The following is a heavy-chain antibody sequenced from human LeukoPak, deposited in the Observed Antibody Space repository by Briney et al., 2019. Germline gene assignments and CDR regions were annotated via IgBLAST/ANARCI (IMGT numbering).Heavy chain of an antibody. CDR3: ARDEGKRWYSRAGRGPHNWFDP. J-gene: IGHJ5*02. D-gene: IGHD6-13*01. CDR1: GGSISSYY. CDR2: IYTSGST. Sequence: PSETLSLTCTVSGGSISSYYWSWIRQPAGKGLEWIGRIYTSGSTNYNPSLKSRVTMSVDTSKNQFSLKLSSVTAADTAVYYCARDEGKRWYSRAGRGPHNWFDPWGQGTLVTVSS. V-gene: IGHV4-4*07.